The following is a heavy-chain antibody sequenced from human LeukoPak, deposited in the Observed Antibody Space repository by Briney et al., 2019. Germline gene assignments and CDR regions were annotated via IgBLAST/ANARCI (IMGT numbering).Heavy chain of an antibody. J-gene: IGHJ4*02. V-gene: IGHV1-3*01. CDR3: ARDQTRLSGYYPDY. D-gene: IGHD3-22*01. Sequence: ASVKVSCKASGYTSTSYAMHWVRQAPGQRLEWMGWINAGNGNTKYSQKFQGRVTITRDTSASTAYMELSSLRSEDTAVYYCARDQTRLSGYYPDYWGQGTLVTVSS. CDR2: INAGNGNT. CDR1: GYTSTSYA.